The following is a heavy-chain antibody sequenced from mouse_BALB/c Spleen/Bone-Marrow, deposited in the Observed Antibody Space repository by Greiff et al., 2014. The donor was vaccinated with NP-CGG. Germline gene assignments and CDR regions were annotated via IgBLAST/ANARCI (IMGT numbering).Heavy chain of an antibody. CDR1: GFAFSNCD. Sequence: EVNLVESGGGLVKPGGSLKLSCTASGFAFSNCDMSWVRQTPEKRLEWVATITSGGGNTYYPDSVKGRSTISRDNARNTLYLQMSSLRSEDTALYYCARVWDWFAYWGQGTLVTVSA. CDR2: ITSGGGNT. CDR3: ARVWDWFAY. J-gene: IGHJ3*01. V-gene: IGHV5-9*02. D-gene: IGHD4-1*01.